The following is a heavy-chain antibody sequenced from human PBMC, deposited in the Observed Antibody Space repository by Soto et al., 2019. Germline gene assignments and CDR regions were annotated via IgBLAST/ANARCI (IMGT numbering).Heavy chain of an antibody. CDR2: ISTDNGNT. CDR3: TRDAKYYDILTGYFVNDY. CDR1: GYTFRNFG. J-gene: IGHJ4*02. Sequence: QVQLMQSGAEVKKPGASVKVSCKASGYTFRNFGISWVRQAPGQGLEWLGWISTDNGNTKYAQNFHDIVTMTTDTATTTAYMELRSLRSDDTAVYYCTRDAKYYDILTGYFVNDYWGQGTLVTVSS. D-gene: IGHD3-9*01. V-gene: IGHV1-18*01.